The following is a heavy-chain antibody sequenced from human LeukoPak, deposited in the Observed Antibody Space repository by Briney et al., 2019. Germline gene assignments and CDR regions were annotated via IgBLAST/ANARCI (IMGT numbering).Heavy chain of an antibody. J-gene: IGHJ4*02. CDR3: TYSSGWSAYFDY. CDR1: GFTVSSNY. V-gene: IGHV3-66*01. CDR2: IYSGGST. D-gene: IGHD6-19*01. Sequence: GGSLRLSCAASGFTVSSNYMSWVRQAPGKGLEWVSVIYSGGSTYYADSVKGRFTISRDNYKNTLYLQMNSLRAEDTAVYYCTYSSGWSAYFDYWGQGTLVTVSS.